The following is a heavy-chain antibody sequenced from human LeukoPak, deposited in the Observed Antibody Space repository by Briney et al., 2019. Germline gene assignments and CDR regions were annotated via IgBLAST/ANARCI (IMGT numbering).Heavy chain of an antibody. CDR3: ARGVFYGMDV. CDR2: ISYDGSNK. J-gene: IGHJ6*02. Sequence: RGSLRLSCAASGFTFSSYAMHWVRQAPGKGLEWVAVISYDGSNKYYADSVKGRFTISRDNSKNTLYLQMNSLRAEDTAVYYCARGVFYGMDVWGQGTTVTVSS. V-gene: IGHV3-30-3*01. CDR1: GFTFSSYA.